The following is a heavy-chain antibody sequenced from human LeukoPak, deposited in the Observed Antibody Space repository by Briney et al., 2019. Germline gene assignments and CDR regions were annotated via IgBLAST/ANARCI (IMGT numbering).Heavy chain of an antibody. D-gene: IGHD2-2*01. V-gene: IGHV4-59*01. CDR3: ARADCSTTSCPMDV. CDR1: GGSISSYY. Sequence: SETLSLTCTVSGGSISSYYWSWIRQPPGKGPEWIGYIYFTGSTNYNPSLKGRVTMSVDTSNKQFSLRLTSVTAADTAVYYCARADCSTTSCPMDVWGQGATVTVSS. J-gene: IGHJ6*02. CDR2: IYFTGST.